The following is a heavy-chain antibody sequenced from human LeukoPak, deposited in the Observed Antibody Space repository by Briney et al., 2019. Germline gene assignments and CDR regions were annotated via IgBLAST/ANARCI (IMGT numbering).Heavy chain of an antibody. V-gene: IGHV3-7*01. Sequence: PGGSLRLSCAASGFTFSSYWMSWVRQAPGKGLECVANINQDGSKVYYVDSVKGRFTIFRDKAKKSLYLQMNSLRAEDTAVYYCARPIYSSSWDAFNIWGQGTMVTVSS. CDR1: GFTFSSYW. D-gene: IGHD6-13*01. CDR3: ARPIYSSSWDAFNI. J-gene: IGHJ3*02. CDR2: INQDGSKV.